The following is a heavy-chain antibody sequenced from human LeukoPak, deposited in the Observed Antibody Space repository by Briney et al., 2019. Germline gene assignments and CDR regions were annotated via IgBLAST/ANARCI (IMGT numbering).Heavy chain of an antibody. CDR3: AKEDSSSWYYYYGMDV. Sequence: GGSLRLSCAASGFTFDDYAMHWVRHAPGKGLEWVSGISWNSGSIGYADSVKGRFTISRDNAKNSLYLQMNSLRAEDTALYYCAKEDSSSWYYYYGMDVWGQGTTVTASS. CDR1: GFTFDDYA. J-gene: IGHJ6*02. V-gene: IGHV3-9*01. CDR2: ISWNSGSI. D-gene: IGHD6-13*01.